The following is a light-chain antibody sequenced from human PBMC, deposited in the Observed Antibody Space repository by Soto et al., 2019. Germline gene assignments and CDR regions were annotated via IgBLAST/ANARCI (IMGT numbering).Light chain of an antibody. CDR1: QSINRW. CDR2: DAS. Sequence: IQMTQSPSTLSASIGDTVTITCRASQSINRWLAWYQQKPGEAPKLLIYDASSLESVVPSRFSGTGSGTEFTLIISSLQPDDFATYYCQQYGSYWTFGQGTKVQI. CDR3: QQYGSYWT. V-gene: IGKV1-5*01. J-gene: IGKJ1*01.